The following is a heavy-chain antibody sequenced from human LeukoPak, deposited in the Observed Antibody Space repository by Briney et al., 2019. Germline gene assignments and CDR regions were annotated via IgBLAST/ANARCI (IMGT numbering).Heavy chain of an antibody. CDR3: ARRGGIYLEWLNRGRNWFDP. CDR2: IYGSGNI. J-gene: IGHJ5*02. CDR1: GGSISSYH. V-gene: IGHV4-59*12. Sequence: SETLSLTCTVSGGSISSYHWSWIRQPPGKRLEWIGSIYGSGNINYNPSLKSRVTISVDTSKNQFSLKLSSVTAADTAVYYCARRGGIYLEWLNRGRNWFDPWGQGTLVTVSS. D-gene: IGHD3-3*01.